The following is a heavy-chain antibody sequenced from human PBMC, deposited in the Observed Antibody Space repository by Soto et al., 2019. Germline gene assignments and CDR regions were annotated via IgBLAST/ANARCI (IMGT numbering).Heavy chain of an antibody. CDR1: GGSISSYY. J-gene: IGHJ6*03. V-gene: IGHV4-59*08. D-gene: IGHD5-12*01. CDR2: IYYSGST. CDR3: ARHHMVDSGYDLPYYYYYMDV. Sequence: SETLSLTCTVSGGSISSYYWSWIRQPPGKGLEWIGYIYYSGSTNYNPSLKSRVTISVDTSKNQFSLKLSSVTAADTAVYYCARHHMVDSGYDLPYYYYYMDVWGKGTTVTVS.